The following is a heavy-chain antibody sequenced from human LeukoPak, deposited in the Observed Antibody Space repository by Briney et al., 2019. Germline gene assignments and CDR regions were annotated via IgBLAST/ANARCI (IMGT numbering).Heavy chain of an antibody. V-gene: IGHV3-7*03. CDR2: VKRDGGET. Sequence: GGSLRLSCAASGFTLSNYWMTWVRQAPGRGPEWVANVKRDGGETYNLDSVKGRFTTSKENAKKTLYLQMNSPRAEDTALYHGARNNGMDVWGQGTTVIVSS. CDR1: GFTLSNYW. J-gene: IGHJ6*02. CDR3: ARNNGMDV.